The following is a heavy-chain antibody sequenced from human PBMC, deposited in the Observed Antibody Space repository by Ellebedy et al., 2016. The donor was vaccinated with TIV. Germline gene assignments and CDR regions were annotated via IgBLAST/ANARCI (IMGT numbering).Heavy chain of an antibody. D-gene: IGHD3-9*01. CDR3: AKNWDYDILTGYDS. CDR2: ISGSGSAGNT. CDR1: GFAFRDYA. J-gene: IGHJ4*02. V-gene: IGHV3-23*02. Sequence: GESLKISXTASGFAFRDYAMSWVRLTPGKRLEWVAGISGSGSAGNTFYGQPVRGRFTISRDNSKNTVYLQMDSLRVGDTAVYFCAKNWDYDILTGYDSWGQGTLVTVSS.